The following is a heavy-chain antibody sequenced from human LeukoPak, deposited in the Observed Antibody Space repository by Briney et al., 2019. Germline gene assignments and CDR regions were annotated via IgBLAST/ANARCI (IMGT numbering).Heavy chain of an antibody. CDR3: AKPEVGVASIDC. Sequence: GGSLRLSCGASGFTFTSSAMTWVRQAPGKGLEWVSAISSGGTPYYAASVRGRFIISRDTSTNTLYPQVKSLTAEDTAVYYCAKPEVGVASIDCWGQGTLVTVSS. J-gene: IGHJ4*02. CDR2: ISSGGTP. CDR1: GFTFTSSA. V-gene: IGHV3-23*01. D-gene: IGHD2-2*01.